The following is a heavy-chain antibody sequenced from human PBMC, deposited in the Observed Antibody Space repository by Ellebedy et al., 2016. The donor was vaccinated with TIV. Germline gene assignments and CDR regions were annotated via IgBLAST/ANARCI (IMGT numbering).Heavy chain of an antibody. J-gene: IGHJ4*02. CDR2: TSYDGSNK. CDR1: GFTFSYYA. V-gene: IGHV3-30-3*01. CDR3: ARAGVGYESRVTPFDY. D-gene: IGHD3-22*01. Sequence: PGGSLRLSCAVSGFTFSYYAMHWVRQAPGKGLEWVAVTSYDGSNKYYADSVKGRFTISRDNSRNTLYLQMNGLRPEDTAVYYCARAGVGYESRVTPFDYWGQGTLVIVSS.